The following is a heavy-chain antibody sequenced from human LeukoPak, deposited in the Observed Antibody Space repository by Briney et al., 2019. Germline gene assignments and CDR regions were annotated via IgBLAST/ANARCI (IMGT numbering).Heavy chain of an antibody. J-gene: IGHJ4*02. CDR1: GGTFSSHA. V-gene: IGHV1-69*05. CDR2: IIPIFGTA. CDR3: ARAKVGATVYFDY. D-gene: IGHD1-26*01. Sequence: GASVKVSCKASGGTFSSHAISWVRQAPGQGLEWMGRIIPIFGTANYAQKFQGRVTITTDESTSTAYMELSSLRSEDTAVYYCARAKVGATVYFDYWGQGTLVTVSS.